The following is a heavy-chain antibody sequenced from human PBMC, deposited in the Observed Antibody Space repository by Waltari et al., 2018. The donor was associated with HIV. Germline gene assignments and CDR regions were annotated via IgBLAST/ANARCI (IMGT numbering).Heavy chain of an antibody. CDR1: GGSISSGSYY. Sequence: QVQLQESGPGLVKPSQTLSLTCTVSGGSISSGSYYWNWIRQPAGKGLEWIGRIYTSGSTNYNPSLKSRVTISIDTSKNHFSLKLSSVTAADTAMYYCARWSGYYRSFHYWGQGTLVTVSS. CDR2: IYTSGST. CDR3: ARWSGYYRSFHY. D-gene: IGHD3-3*01. V-gene: IGHV4-61*02. J-gene: IGHJ4*02.